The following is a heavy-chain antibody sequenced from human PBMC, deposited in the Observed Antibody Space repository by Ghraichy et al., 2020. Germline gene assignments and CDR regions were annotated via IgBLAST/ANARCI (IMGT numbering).Heavy chain of an antibody. J-gene: IGHJ3*02. CDR2: ISGSGGST. V-gene: IGHV3-23*01. Sequence: GGSLRLSCAASGFTFSSYAMSWVRQAPGKGLEWVSAISGSGGSTYYADSVKGRFTISRDNSKNTLYLQMNSLRAEDTAVYYCAKDWVRAPGYSSGWSGFDAFDIWGQGTMVTVSS. CDR3: AKDWVRAPGYSSGWSGFDAFDI. D-gene: IGHD6-19*01. CDR1: GFTFSSYA.